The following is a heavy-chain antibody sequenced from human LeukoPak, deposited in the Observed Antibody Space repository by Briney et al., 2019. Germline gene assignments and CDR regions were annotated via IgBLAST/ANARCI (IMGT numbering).Heavy chain of an antibody. CDR2: IYHSGST. Sequence: PSETLSLTCAVYGGSFSGYYWSWIRQPPGKGLEWIGSIYHSGSTYYNPSLKSRVTISVDTSKNQFSLKLSSVTAADTAVYYCARDGSHYYFDYWGQGTLVTVSS. CDR3: ARDGSHYYFDY. V-gene: IGHV4-34*01. J-gene: IGHJ4*02. CDR1: GGSFSGYY. D-gene: IGHD1-26*01.